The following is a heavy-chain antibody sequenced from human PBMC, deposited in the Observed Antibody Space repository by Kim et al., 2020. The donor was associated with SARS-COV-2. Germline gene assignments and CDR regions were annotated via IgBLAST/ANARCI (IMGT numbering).Heavy chain of an antibody. CDR1: GYTFTGYY. V-gene: IGHV1-2*06. J-gene: IGHJ4*02. CDR3: ARDGSIAVASTYGDY. Sequence: ASVKVSCKASGYTFTGYYMHWVRQAPGQGLEWMGRINPNSGGTNYAQQFQGRVTMTRDTSISTAYMELSRMRSDDTALYYCARDGSIAVASTYGDYWGQGTLVTVSS. CDR2: INPNSGGT. D-gene: IGHD6-19*01.